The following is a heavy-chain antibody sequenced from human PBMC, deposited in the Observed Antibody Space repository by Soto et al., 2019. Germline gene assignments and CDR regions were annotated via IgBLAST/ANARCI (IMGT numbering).Heavy chain of an antibody. V-gene: IGHV3-7*03. CDR2: IKRDGSEK. Sequence: PGGSLRLSCAASGFTFGSNWMSWVRQAPGKGLEWVANIKRDGSEKYYVDSVKGRFTISRDNAKNTLYLQMNSLRADDTAVYYCASLEWESSGYDDYWGQGTQVTVSS. CDR3: ASLEWESSGYDDY. CDR1: GFTFGSNW. D-gene: IGHD5-12*01. J-gene: IGHJ4*02.